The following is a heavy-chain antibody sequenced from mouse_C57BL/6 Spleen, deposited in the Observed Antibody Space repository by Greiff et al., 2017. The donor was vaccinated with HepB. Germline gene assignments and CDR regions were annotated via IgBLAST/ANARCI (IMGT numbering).Heavy chain of an antibody. CDR3: TRLGYGSSQGGYFDV. J-gene: IGHJ1*03. CDR2: IYPGNSDT. D-gene: IGHD1-1*01. CDR1: GYTFTSYW. Sequence: EVQLQQSGTVLARPGASVKMSCKTSGYTFTSYWMHWVKQRPGQGLEWIGAIYPGNSDTSYNQKFKGKAKLTAVTSASTAYTELSSLTNEDSAVDYCTRLGYGSSQGGYFDVWGTGTTVTVSS. V-gene: IGHV1-5*01.